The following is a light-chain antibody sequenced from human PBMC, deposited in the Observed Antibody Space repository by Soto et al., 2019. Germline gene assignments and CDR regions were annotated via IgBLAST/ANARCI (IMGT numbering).Light chain of an antibody. Sequence: SYELTQPPSVSVAPGQTASITCGGDNIGSKAVHWYQEKPGQAPVLVVYDDNDRPSGIPERISGSSSANTATLTISRVEAGDEADYYCQVWDRSSAHVVFGGGTQLTVL. CDR3: QVWDRSSAHVV. V-gene: IGLV3-21*02. CDR2: DDN. CDR1: NIGSKA. J-gene: IGLJ3*02.